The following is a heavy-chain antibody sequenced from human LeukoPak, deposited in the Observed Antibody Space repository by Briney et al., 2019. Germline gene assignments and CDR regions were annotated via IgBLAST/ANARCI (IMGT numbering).Heavy chain of an antibody. J-gene: IGHJ5*02. V-gene: IGHV4-34*01. Sequence: PSETLSLTCAVYGGSFSGYYWSWIRQPPGKGLEWIGEINHSGSTNYNPSLKSRVTISVDTSKNQFSLKLSSVTAADTAVYYCTRDAYSSGWYRGGVRWLDPWGQGTLVTVSS. CDR2: INHSGST. D-gene: IGHD6-19*01. CDR3: TRDAYSSGWYRGGVRWLDP. CDR1: GGSFSGYY.